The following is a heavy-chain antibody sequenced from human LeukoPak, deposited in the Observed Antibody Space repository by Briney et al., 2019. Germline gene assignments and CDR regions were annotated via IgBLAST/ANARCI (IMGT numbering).Heavy chain of an antibody. CDR1: GYTFTSYY. V-gene: IGHV1-46*01. J-gene: IGHJ4*02. D-gene: IGHD3-22*01. Sequence: ASVKVSCKASGYTFTSYYMHWVRQAPGQGLEWMGIINPSGGSTSYAQKFQGRVTMTRDTSTSTVYMELSSLRSEDTAVHYCARGPHGGAHYYDSSGYYSYYFDYWGQGTLVTVSS. CDR3: ARGPHGGAHYYDSSGYYSYYFDY. CDR2: INPSGGST.